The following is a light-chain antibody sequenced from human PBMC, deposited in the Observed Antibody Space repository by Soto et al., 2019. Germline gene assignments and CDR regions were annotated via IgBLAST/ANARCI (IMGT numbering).Light chain of an antibody. J-gene: IGKJ1*01. V-gene: IGKV1-27*01. Sequence: DIQMTQSPSSLSASVGDRVTITCRASQGISNYLAWYQQKPGKVPKLLIYAASTLQSGVPSRFSGSGSGTDVTVTISSLQPEDVATYYCQKYNSAPPGTFGQGTKVEIK. CDR2: AAS. CDR3: QKYNSAPPGT. CDR1: QGISNY.